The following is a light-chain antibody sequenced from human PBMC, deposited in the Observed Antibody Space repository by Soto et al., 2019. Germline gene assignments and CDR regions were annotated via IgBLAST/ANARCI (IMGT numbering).Light chain of an antibody. CDR3: QQYDNWPHT. CDR2: GAS. CDR1: QSVSSN. J-gene: IGKJ2*01. V-gene: IGKV3-15*01. Sequence: EIVMTQSPATLSVSPGERATLSCRASQSVSSNLAWYQQKPGQAPRLLIYGASTRATGIAARFSGSGSGTEFTLTFSSLQSEDFAVYYCQQYDNWPHTFGQGTKLEIK.